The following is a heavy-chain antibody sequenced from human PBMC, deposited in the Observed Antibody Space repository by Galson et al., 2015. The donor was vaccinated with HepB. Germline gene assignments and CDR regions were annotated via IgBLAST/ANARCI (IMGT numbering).Heavy chain of an antibody. CDR3: ARDRLHSLDY. D-gene: IGHD2-15*01. Sequence: SVKVSCKASGYTFTSNGLSWVRQAPGKGLEWMGWISTYSGKTNYAQKFQGRVTLTTNTSTTTAYMELRSLRSDDTAVYYCARDRLHSLDYWGQGTLVAVSS. V-gene: IGHV1-18*04. CDR1: GYTFTSNG. J-gene: IGHJ4*02. CDR2: ISTYSGKT.